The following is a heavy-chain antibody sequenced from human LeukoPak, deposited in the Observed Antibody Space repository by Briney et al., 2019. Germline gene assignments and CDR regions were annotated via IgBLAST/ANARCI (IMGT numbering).Heavy chain of an antibody. Sequence: GESLKISCKGSEYNFASYWILWVRQMPGKGLEWMGIIYPGDSDTRYSPSFQGQVTISADKSINTAYLQWSSLKVSDTAIYYCARGHGYSYNYYYFDYWGQGALVTVSS. V-gene: IGHV5-51*01. CDR1: EYNFASYW. D-gene: IGHD5-12*01. CDR2: IYPGDSDT. CDR3: ARGHGYSYNYYYFDY. J-gene: IGHJ4*02.